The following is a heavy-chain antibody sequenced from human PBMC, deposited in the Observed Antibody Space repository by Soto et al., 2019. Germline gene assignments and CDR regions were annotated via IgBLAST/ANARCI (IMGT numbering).Heavy chain of an antibody. J-gene: IGHJ6*02. V-gene: IGHV3-66*04. Sequence: GGSLRLSCAASGFTVSSKYMSWVRQTPGKGLEWVSVIYSDGFTYYADSVKGRFSISRENSKNTLYLQMNSLRAEDTAVYYCTKPKYRGVVVNVWGQGTTVTVSS. CDR2: IYSDGFT. CDR3: TKPKYRGVVVNV. CDR1: GFTVSSKY. D-gene: IGHD3-10*01.